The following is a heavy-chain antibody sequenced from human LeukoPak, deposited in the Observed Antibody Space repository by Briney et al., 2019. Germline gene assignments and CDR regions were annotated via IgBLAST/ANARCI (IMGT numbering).Heavy chain of an antibody. D-gene: IGHD6-13*01. CDR1: GYTFTSYG. J-gene: IGHJ4*02. Sequence: ASVKVSCKASGYTFTSYGISWVRQAPGQGLEWMGWISAYNGNTNYAQKFQGRVTITADESTSTAYMELSSLRSEDTAVYYCAREGIAAAGTYIYWGQGTLVTVSS. V-gene: IGHV1-18*01. CDR3: AREGIAAAGTYIY. CDR2: ISAYNGNT.